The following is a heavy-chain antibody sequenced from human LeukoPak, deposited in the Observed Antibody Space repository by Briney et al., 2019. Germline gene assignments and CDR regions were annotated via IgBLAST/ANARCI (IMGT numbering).Heavy chain of an antibody. J-gene: IGHJ4*02. CDR2: ISYDGSNK. CDR3: AKAGVVVPAD. D-gene: IGHD2-2*01. Sequence: GGSLRLSCAASGFTFSSYGMHWVRQAPGKGLEWVAVISYDGSNKYYADSVKGRFTISRDNSKNTLYLQMNSLRAEDTAVYYCAKAGVVVPADWGQGTLVTVSS. V-gene: IGHV3-30*18. CDR1: GFTFSSYG.